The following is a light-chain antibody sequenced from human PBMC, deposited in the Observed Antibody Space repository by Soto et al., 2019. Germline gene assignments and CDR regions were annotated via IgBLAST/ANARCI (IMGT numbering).Light chain of an antibody. CDR3: QQRSDWPL. J-gene: IGKJ4*01. V-gene: IGKV3-11*01. Sequence: EIVLTQSPATLSLSPGERATLSCRASQSVGSYLGWYQQKPGQAPRLLIYDATNRATGIPARFSGSGSGTDFTLTISSFEPEDFAVYYCQQRSDWPLFGGGTRVEIK. CDR1: QSVGSY. CDR2: DAT.